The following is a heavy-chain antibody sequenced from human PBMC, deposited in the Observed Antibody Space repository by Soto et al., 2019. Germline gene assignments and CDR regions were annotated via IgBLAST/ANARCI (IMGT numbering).Heavy chain of an antibody. CDR3: AREDITIFGVVSHFDY. D-gene: IGHD3-3*01. Sequence: EGSLRLSCAASGFTFSSYSMNWVRQAPGKGLEWVSYISSSSSTIYYADSVKGRFTISRDNAKNSLYLQMNSLRAEDTAVYYCAREDITIFGVVSHFDYWGQGTLVTVSS. CDR1: GFTFSSYS. J-gene: IGHJ4*02. CDR2: ISSSSSTI. V-gene: IGHV3-48*01.